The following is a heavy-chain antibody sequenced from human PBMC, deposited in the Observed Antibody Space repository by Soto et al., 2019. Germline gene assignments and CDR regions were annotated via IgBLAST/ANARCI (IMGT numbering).Heavy chain of an antibody. CDR2: ISYDGSNK. CDR1: GFTFSSYG. D-gene: IGHD3-16*02. J-gene: IGHJ4*02. CDR3: AKPTYVWWSYRYWDY. V-gene: IGHV3-30*18. Sequence: QVQLVESGGGVAQPGRSLRLSCAASGFTFSSYGMHWVRQAPGKGLEGVAVISYDGSNKYYADSGTGRFTISRDHSKNTLYLPMNSLRAEDTAVYYCAKPTYVWWSYRYWDYWGQGTLVTVSS.